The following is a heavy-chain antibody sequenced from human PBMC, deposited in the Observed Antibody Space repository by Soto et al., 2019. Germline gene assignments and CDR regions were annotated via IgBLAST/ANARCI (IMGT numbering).Heavy chain of an antibody. Sequence: QVQLVQSGAEVKKPGASVKVSCKASGYTFTNFGISWVRQAPGQGLEWMGRSSDYNGNTTYAQNFQGRDTMTSDTSTSTAYMALRSLRSDDTAPYSCARGGPPIDDRGQGTPGTFSS. D-gene: IGHD3-16*01. V-gene: IGHV1-18*01. CDR3: ARGGPPIDD. J-gene: IGHJ4*02. CDR2: SSDYNGNT. CDR1: GYTFTNFG.